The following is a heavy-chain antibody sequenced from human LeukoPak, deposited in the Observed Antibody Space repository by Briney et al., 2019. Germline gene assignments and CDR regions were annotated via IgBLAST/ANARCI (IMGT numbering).Heavy chain of an antibody. CDR2: IGGSGAST. CDR3: AKNYYGSGTMGGY. D-gene: IGHD3-10*01. CDR1: GFTFSSFT. V-gene: IGHV3-23*01. Sequence: GGSLRLSCAASGFTFSSFTMTWVRQAPGKGLEWVSTIGGSGASTYYAGSVKGRFTISRDNSKNTLSLQMNSLRAEDPAIYYCAKNYYGSGTMGGYWGQGTLVTVSS. J-gene: IGHJ4*02.